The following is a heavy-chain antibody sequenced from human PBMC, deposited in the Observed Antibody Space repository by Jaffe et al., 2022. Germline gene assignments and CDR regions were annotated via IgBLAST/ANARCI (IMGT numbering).Heavy chain of an antibody. CDR3: ASTYSSSWSYYYYYMDV. V-gene: IGHV1-8*01. J-gene: IGHJ6*03. Sequence: QVQLVQSGAEVKKPGASVKVSCKASGYTFTSYDINWVRQATGQGLEWMGWMNPNSGNTGYAQKFQGRVTMTRNTSISTAYMELSSLRSEDTAVYYCASTYSSSWSYYYYYMDVWGKGTTVTVSS. D-gene: IGHD6-13*01. CDR2: MNPNSGNT. CDR1: GYTFTSYD.